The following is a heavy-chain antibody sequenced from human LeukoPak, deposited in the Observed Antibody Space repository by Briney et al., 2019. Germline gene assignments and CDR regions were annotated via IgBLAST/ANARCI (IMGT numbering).Heavy chain of an antibody. CDR3: VRGRDIEVVSAAVSWFDP. J-gene: IGHJ5*02. D-gene: IGHD2-2*01. Sequence: LRLSCAACGLTVRNYWMRGVRQAPGKGLVWVSRINGDGSSTSYADSVKGRFTISRDNAENTLYLQMNSLRVEDTAVYYCVRGRDIEVVSAAVSWFDPWGQGTLVTVSS. V-gene: IGHV3-74*01. CDR2: INGDGSST. CDR1: GLTVRNYW.